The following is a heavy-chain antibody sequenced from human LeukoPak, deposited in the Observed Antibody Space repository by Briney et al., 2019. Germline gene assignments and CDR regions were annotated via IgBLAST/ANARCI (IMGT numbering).Heavy chain of an antibody. CDR3: AKPKDNSLYCFDY. J-gene: IGHJ4*02. CDR2: ISSSSSHM. D-gene: IGHD1-20*01. CDR1: GFTFNSYS. V-gene: IGHV3-21*01. Sequence: PGGSLRLSCAASGFTFNSYSMYWVRQAPGKGLEWVSSISSSSSHMFYADSVKGRFSISRDNANNSLYLQMNSLRAEDTAVYYCAKPKDNSLYCFDYWGQGTLVTVSS.